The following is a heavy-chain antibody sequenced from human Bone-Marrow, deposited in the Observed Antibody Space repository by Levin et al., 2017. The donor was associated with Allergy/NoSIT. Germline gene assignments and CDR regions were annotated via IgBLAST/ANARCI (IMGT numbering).Heavy chain of an antibody. Sequence: PGGSLRLSCAASGFSFSIFAMHWVRQAPGKGLEWVAGIWFDGSEKYYADSMKGRITISRDNSKNTLYLQMKSLRVEDTAVYYCVRGEGDYVGDTFALWGQGTMVTVSS. V-gene: IGHV3-33*01. D-gene: IGHD4-17*01. CDR1: GFSFSIFA. J-gene: IGHJ3*01. CDR3: VRGEGDYVGDTFAL. CDR2: IWFDGSEK.